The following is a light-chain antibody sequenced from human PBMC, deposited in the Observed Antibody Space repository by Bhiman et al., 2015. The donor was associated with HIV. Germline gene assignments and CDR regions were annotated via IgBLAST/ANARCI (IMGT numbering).Light chain of an antibody. CDR2: DNH. CDR3: AAWDDSLGVV. Sequence: QSVLTQPPSVSAAPGQKVTISCSGSSSNIGNNYVSWYQQLPGTAPKLLIYDNHKRPSGIPDRFSGSKSGTSASLAISGLRSEDEADYYCAAWDDSLGVVFGGGTKLDRP. J-gene: IGLJ2*01. CDR1: SSNIGNNY. V-gene: IGLV1-51*01.